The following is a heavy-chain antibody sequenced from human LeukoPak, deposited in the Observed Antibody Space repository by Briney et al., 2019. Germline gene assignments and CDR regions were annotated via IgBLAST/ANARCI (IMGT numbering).Heavy chain of an antibody. CDR2: ISSSVSTI. J-gene: IGHJ4*02. CDR1: GFTFSDYY. CDR3: ASGPRWLQLVIDY. V-gene: IGHV3-11*01. D-gene: IGHD5-24*01. Sequence: GGSLRLSCAPSGFTFSDYYMSWIRQAPGKGLEWVSYISSSVSTIYYADSVKDRFTISRHKAKHSLYLQMNSLRAADPAVTYCASGPRWLQLVIDYWGQGTLVTVSS.